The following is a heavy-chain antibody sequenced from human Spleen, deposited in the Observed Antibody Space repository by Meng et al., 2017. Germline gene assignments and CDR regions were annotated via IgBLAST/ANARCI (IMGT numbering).Heavy chain of an antibody. CDR3: VRSSGWVRTGFDP. J-gene: IGHJ5*02. V-gene: IGHV4-4*02. Sequence: QVQLQESGPGLVKPSGTLSLTCAVSGGSVSSSNWWSWVRQPPGKGLEWIGEIYHTGSTNYNPSLKSRVTISVDKSKNHFSLSLSSVTAADTAVYYCVRSSGWVRTGFDPWGQGTLVTVSS. CDR1: GGSVSSSNW. CDR2: IYHTGST. D-gene: IGHD6-19*01.